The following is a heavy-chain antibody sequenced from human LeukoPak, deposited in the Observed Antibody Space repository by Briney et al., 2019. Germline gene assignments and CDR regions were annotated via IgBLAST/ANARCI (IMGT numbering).Heavy chain of an antibody. Sequence: SGPTLVNPTQTLTLTCTFSGFSLSTSGVGVGWIRQPPGKALEWLALIYWNDDKRYSPSLKSRLTITKDTSKNQVVLTMTNMDPVDTATYYCAHQRGYYYDSSGYYYIYYYGMDVWGQGTTVTVSS. CDR1: GFSLSTSGVG. CDR3: AHQRGYYYDSSGYYYIYYYGMDV. J-gene: IGHJ6*02. D-gene: IGHD3-22*01. V-gene: IGHV2-5*01. CDR2: IYWNDDK.